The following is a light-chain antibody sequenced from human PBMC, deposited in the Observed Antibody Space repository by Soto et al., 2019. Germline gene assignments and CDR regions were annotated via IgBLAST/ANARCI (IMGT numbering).Light chain of an antibody. CDR1: QSVRID. V-gene: IGKV3-11*01. Sequence: EIVMTQSPATLSVSPGERATLSCRASQSVRIDLALYQQTPAQAPRLLIYGAASSATGVPDRFSGTGSGTAFSLITSSLEPEDFAADYCQQRSNCPPITFGQGTRLEI. J-gene: IGKJ5*01. CDR3: QQRSNCPPIT. CDR2: GAA.